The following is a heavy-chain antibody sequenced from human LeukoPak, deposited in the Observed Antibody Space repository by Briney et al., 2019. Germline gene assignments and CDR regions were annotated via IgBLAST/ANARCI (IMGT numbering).Heavy chain of an antibody. Sequence: SQTLSLTCAISGDSVSSNSAALNWIRQSPSRGLEWLGRTYYKSKWYNDYAVSVKSRITINPDTSKNQFSLQLNSVTPEDTAVYYCARDPAVQLERRAPYYYYYMDVWGKGTTVTVSS. D-gene: IGHD1-1*01. CDR3: ARDPAVQLERRAPYYYYYMDV. CDR1: GDSVSSNSAA. J-gene: IGHJ6*03. CDR2: TYYKSKWYN. V-gene: IGHV6-1*01.